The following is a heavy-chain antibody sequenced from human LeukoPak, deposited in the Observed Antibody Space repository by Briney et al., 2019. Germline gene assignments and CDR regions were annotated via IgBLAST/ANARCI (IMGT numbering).Heavy chain of an antibody. V-gene: IGHV1-69*05. CDR3: AAQAARPDFDY. CDR2: IIPIFGTA. Sequence: SVKASCKASGGTFSSYAISWVRQAPGQGLEWMGGIIPIFGTANYAQKFQGRVTITTDESTSTAYMELSSLRSEDTAVYYCAAQAARPDFDYWGQGTLVTVSS. J-gene: IGHJ4*02. D-gene: IGHD6-6*01. CDR1: GGTFSSYA.